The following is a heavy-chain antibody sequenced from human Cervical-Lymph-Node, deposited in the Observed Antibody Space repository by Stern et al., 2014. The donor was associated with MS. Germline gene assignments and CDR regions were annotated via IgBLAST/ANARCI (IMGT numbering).Heavy chain of an antibody. CDR2: INHNGDT. V-gene: IGHV4-34*01. CDR1: GGSFSDYY. D-gene: IGHD6-13*01. Sequence: QVQLQQWGAGLLKPSETLSLTCGVSGGSFSDYYWSWIRPAPGKVLEWIGEINHNGDTNYNPSLKSRVALSVDTSKNQFSLKLSSVTAADTSVYYCARGPQHSSWYFPFDYWGQGTLVTVSS. CDR3: ARGPQHSSWYFPFDY. J-gene: IGHJ4*02.